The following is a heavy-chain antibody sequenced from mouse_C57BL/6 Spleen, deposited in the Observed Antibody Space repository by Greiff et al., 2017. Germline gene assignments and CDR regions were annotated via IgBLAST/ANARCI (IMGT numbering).Heavy chain of an antibody. CDR1: GYAFSSSW. Sequence: QVQLQQSGPELVKPGASVKISCKASGYAFSSSWMNWVKQRPGKGLEWIGRINPGDGDTNYNGKFKGKATLAADKSSSTAYMQLSSLTSEDSAVYFCAVESSGTPFAYWGQGTLVTVSA. D-gene: IGHD3-2*02. CDR3: AVESSGTPFAY. V-gene: IGHV1-82*01. J-gene: IGHJ3*01. CDR2: INPGDGDT.